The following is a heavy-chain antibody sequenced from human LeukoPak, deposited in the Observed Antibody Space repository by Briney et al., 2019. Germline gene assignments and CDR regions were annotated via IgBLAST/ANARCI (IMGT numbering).Heavy chain of an antibody. Sequence: SVKVSCKASGGTFSSYAISWVRQAPGQGLEWMGRIIPILGIANYAQKFQGRVTITADESTSTAYMELSSLRSEDTAVYYCARDLPTSGNYYYMDVWGKGTTVTVSS. CDR1: GGTFSSYA. J-gene: IGHJ6*03. CDR3: ARDLPTSGNYYYMDV. D-gene: IGHD3-10*01. V-gene: IGHV1-69*04. CDR2: IIPILGIA.